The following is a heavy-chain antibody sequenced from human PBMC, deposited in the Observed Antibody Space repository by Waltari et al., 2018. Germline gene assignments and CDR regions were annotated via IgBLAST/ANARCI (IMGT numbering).Heavy chain of an antibody. CDR1: GYTFTKYD. CDR3: TRGAHCNGSTCYSDWFDP. Sequence: QVQLVQSGAEVKKPGASVKVSCKASGYTFTKYDITWVRQATGQGLEWMGWMNPKSGDKGYVEKFQGRVTMTSDTSIATGYMELSSLTSEDTAVYYCTRGAHCNGSTCYSDWFDPWGQGTLVTVSS. J-gene: IGHJ5*02. V-gene: IGHV1-8*01. CDR2: MNPKSGDK. D-gene: IGHD1-7*01.